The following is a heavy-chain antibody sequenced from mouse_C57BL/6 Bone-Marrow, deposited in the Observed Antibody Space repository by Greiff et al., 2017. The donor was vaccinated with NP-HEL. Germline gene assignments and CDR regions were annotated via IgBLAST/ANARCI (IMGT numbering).Heavy chain of an antibody. CDR3: ARYYYGSFDY. J-gene: IGHJ2*01. V-gene: IGHV1-63*01. D-gene: IGHD1-1*01. CDR2: IYPGGGYT. CDR1: GYTFTNYW. Sequence: VQLQQSGAELVRPGTSVKMSCKASGYTFTNYWIGWAKQRPGHGLEWIGDIYPGGGYTNYNEKFKGKATLTAENSSSTAYMQFSSLTSEDSAIYYCARYYYGSFDYWGQGTTLTVSS.